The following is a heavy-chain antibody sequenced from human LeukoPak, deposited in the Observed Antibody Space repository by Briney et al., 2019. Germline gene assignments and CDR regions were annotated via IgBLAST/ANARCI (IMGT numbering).Heavy chain of an antibody. V-gene: IGHV4-34*01. J-gene: IGHJ4*02. D-gene: IGHD3-3*01. CDR1: GGSFSGYY. CDR3: ARGDFWSGAPTD. Sequence: SETLSLTCAVYGGSFSGYYWSWIRRPPGKGLEWIGEINHSGSTNYNPSLKSRVTISVDTSKNQFSLKLSSVTAADTAVYYCARGDFWSGAPTDWGQGTLVTVSS. CDR2: INHSGST.